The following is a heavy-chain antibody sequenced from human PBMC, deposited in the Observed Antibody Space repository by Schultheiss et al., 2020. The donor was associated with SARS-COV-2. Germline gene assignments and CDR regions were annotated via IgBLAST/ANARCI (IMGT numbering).Heavy chain of an antibody. CDR3: ARAKDSGYDRPAGGYYYGMDV. D-gene: IGHD5-12*01. CDR2: ISYDGSNK. V-gene: IGHV3-30-3*01. Sequence: GGSLRLSCAASGFTFSSYAMHWVRQAPGKGLEWVAVISYDGSNKYYADSVKGRFTISRDNSKNTLYLQMNSLRAEDTAVYYCARAKDSGYDRPAGGYYYGMDVWGQGTTVTVSS. CDR1: GFTFSSYA. J-gene: IGHJ6*02.